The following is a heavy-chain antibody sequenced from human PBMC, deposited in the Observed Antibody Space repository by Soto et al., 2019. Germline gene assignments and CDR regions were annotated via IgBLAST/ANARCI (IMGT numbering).Heavy chain of an antibody. Sequence: GESLMISCKGSGYSFTSYWIGWVRQMPGKGLELMVIIYPGDSDTRYSPSFQGQVAISADKSIITDYLQWSSLKASDTAMYYCARPLHTDYYGMHXWGQVTTVTVS. CDR2: IYPGDSDT. CDR1: GYSFTSYW. J-gene: IGHJ6*02. V-gene: IGHV5-51*01. CDR3: ARPLHTDYYGMHX.